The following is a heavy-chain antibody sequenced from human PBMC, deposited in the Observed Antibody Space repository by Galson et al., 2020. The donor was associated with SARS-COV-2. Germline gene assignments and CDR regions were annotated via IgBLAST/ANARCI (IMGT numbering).Heavy chain of an antibody. CDR1: GFTFSSHW. V-gene: IGHV3-74*01. CDR3: ARGDMGNDYFDC. J-gene: IGHJ4*02. CDR2: IYSEGSST. Sequence: ALHGESLKISCAASGFTFSSHWMHWVRQAPGKGLVWVSRIYSEGSSTSYADSVKGRFTISGDNAKNTLYLQMNSLRAEDTAVYYCARGDMGNDYFDCWGQGTLVTVSS. D-gene: IGHD7-27*01.